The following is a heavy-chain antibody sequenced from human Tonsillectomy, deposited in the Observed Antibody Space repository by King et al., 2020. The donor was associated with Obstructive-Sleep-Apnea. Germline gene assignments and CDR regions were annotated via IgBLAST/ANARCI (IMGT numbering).Heavy chain of an antibody. CDR1: GYTLTGYP. D-gene: IGHD2-15*01. CDR2: INTNTGNQ. V-gene: IGHV7-4-1*02. Sequence: QLVQSGSELKKPGASVKVSCKASGYTLTGYPMNWVRQAPGQGLEWMGWINTNTGNQTYAQDFTGRFVFSLDTSVSTAYLQISTLKADDTAIYYCAREGLGYCSGGSCQFLYGLDVWGQGTTVTVSS. J-gene: IGHJ6*02. CDR3: AREGLGYCSGGSCQFLYGLDV.